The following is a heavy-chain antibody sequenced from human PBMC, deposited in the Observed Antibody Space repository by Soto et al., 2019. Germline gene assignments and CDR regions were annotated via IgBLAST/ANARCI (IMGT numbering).Heavy chain of an antibody. CDR2: IYWYDDK. CDR1: GFSLSTSGVG. Sequence: QITLKESGATLVKPTQTLPLTCTFSGFSLSTSGVGVGWIRQPPGKALEWLALIYWYDDKRYSPSLKSRLTITTDTSKNQVVLTTTNMDPVDTATYYCVQSRCGGDCLQSYSSHYYYGMDVWGQGTTVTVSS. J-gene: IGHJ6*02. D-gene: IGHD2-21*02. V-gene: IGHV2-5*01. CDR3: VQSRCGGDCLQSYSSHYYYGMDV.